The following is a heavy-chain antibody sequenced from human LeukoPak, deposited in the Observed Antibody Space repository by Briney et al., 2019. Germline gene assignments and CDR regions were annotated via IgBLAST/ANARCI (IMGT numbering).Heavy chain of an antibody. J-gene: IGHJ3*02. Sequence: GGSLRLSCAASGFTFSGSALHWVRQASGKGLEWVGRIRSTANGYATAYAASVKGRFTISRDDSKNTAYLQMDSLKTEDTAVCYCARDLFQRNAFDIWGQGTMVTVSS. CDR2: IRSTANGYAT. CDR3: ARDLFQRNAFDI. CDR1: GFTFSGSA. V-gene: IGHV3-73*01. D-gene: IGHD2-21*01.